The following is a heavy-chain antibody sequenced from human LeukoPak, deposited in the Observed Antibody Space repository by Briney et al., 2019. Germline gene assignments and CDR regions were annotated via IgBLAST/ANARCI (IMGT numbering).Heavy chain of an antibody. CDR1: GGSISSYY. J-gene: IGHJ5*02. CDR3: ARLGADVFNWFDP. V-gene: IGHV4-59*08. Sequence: SETLSLSCTVSGGSISSYYWSWIRQPPGKGLEWIGYIYYSGNTNYNSALESRVTISVDTSKNQFSLKLSSVTAADTAVYYCARLGADVFNWFDPWGQGTLVTVS. D-gene: IGHD3-16*01. CDR2: IYYSGNT.